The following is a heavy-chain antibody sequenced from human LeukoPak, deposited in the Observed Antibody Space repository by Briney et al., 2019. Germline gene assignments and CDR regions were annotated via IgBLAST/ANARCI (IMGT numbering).Heavy chain of an antibody. J-gene: IGHJ3*02. D-gene: IGHD6-19*01. CDR3: ALGIAVDACDT. V-gene: IGHV3-48*03. CDR1: GFTFSSYE. CDR2: ISDSGRTI. Sequence: GGSLRLSCAASGFTFSSYEMNWVRQAPGKGLEWVSYISDSGRTIYYADSVKGRFTISRDDAKESVYLQMNSLSAEDTAVYYCALGIAVDACDTWGQGTMVTVSS.